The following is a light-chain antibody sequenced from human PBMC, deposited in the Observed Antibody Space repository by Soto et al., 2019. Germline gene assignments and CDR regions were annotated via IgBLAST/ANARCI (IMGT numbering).Light chain of an antibody. Sequence: QSVLTQPASVSGSPGQSITISCTGTSSDVGAYNYVSWYQQHPGEAPKFMIFDVSNRPSGVSNRFSGSKSGNTASLTISGLQAEDEDDYYCTSYTSSGTYVFGTGTKVTVL. J-gene: IGLJ1*01. CDR2: DVS. V-gene: IGLV2-14*01. CDR3: TSYTSSGTYV. CDR1: SSDVGAYNY.